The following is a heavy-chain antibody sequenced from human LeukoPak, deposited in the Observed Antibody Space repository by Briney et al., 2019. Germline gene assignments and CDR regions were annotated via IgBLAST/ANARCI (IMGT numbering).Heavy chain of an antibody. D-gene: IGHD5-12*01. V-gene: IGHV4-34*01. CDR1: GGSFSGYY. J-gene: IGHJ3*01. CDR2: ISHSGST. Sequence: KPSETLSLTCAVYGGSFSGYYWSWIRQPPGKGLEWIGEISHSGSTNYNPSLKSRVTVSVDASKKQFSLKLTSLTAADTAVYYCARAIYSATWTDAFDVWGQGTMVTVSS. CDR3: ARAIYSATWTDAFDV.